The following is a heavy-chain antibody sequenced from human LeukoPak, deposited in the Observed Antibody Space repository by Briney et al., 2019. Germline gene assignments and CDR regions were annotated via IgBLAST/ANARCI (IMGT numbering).Heavy chain of an antibody. CDR2: IIPIFGTA. Sequence: SVKVSCKASGGTFSSYAISWVRQAPGQGLEWMGGIIPIFGTANYAQKFQGRVTITADESTSTAYMELSSLRSEDTAVYYCARADYYGSGSYYRDYYYYYMDVWGKGTTVTISS. CDR1: GGTFSSYA. V-gene: IGHV1-69*13. J-gene: IGHJ6*03. D-gene: IGHD3-10*01. CDR3: ARADYYGSGSYYRDYYYYYMDV.